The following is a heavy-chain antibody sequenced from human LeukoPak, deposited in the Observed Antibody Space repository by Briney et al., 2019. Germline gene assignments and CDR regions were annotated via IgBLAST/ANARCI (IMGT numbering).Heavy chain of an antibody. CDR1: GFTFGDYA. CDR2: MRSGETQ. D-gene: IGHD5-24*01. V-gene: IGHV3-49*04. J-gene: IGHJ4*02. CDR3: ARSRDGYNFAFDY. Sequence: GGSLRLSCTTSGFTFGDYALSGVRQAPGKGLEWVGFMRSGETQQYAASVSGRFIISRDDSNRVAHLQMSSLKTEDTALYYCARSRDGYNFAFDYWGRGTLVTVSS.